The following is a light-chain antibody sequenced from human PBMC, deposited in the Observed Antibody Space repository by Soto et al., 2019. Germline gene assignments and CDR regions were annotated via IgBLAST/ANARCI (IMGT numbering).Light chain of an antibody. V-gene: IGLV2-23*02. CDR2: EVS. Sequence: QSALTQPASVSGSPGQSITISCTGTSSDVGSYNLVSWYQQHPGKAPKLMIYEVSKRPSGVSNRFSGSKSGNTASLTISGLQAEDEADYYCCSYAGSSTNVVFGGGTK. J-gene: IGLJ2*01. CDR3: CSYAGSSTNVV. CDR1: SSDVGSYNL.